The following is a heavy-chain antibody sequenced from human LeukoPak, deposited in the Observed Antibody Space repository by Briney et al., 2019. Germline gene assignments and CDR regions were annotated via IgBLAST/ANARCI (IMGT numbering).Heavy chain of an antibody. J-gene: IGHJ4*02. CDR2: ISSSSSYI. D-gene: IGHD4-11*01. CDR3: ASYSNYGGPFGY. V-gene: IGHV3-21*01. Sequence: GGSLRLSCAASGFTFSSYSMNWVRQAPGKGLEWVSSISSSSSYIYYADSVKGRFTISRDNAKNSLYLQMNSLRAEDTAVYYCASYSNYGGPFGYWGQGTLVTVSS. CDR1: GFTFSSYS.